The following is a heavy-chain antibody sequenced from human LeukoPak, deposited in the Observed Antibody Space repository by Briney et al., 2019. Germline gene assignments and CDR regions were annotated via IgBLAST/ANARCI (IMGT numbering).Heavy chain of an antibody. V-gene: IGHV3-74*01. CDR3: AREQSNWNTNWFDP. D-gene: IGHD1/OR15-1a*01. CDR1: GFTFRRFW. CDR2: INTDGTDT. Sequence: GGSLRLSCGASGFTFRRFWMHWVRQAPGKGLVWVSRINTDGTDTIYADSVKGRFTISRDNAKNTLYLQMNSLRVEDTAIYYCAREQSNWNTNWFDPWGQGTLVTASS. J-gene: IGHJ5*02.